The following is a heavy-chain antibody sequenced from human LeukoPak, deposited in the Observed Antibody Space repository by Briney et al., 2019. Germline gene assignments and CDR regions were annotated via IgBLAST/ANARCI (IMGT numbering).Heavy chain of an antibody. CDR2: ISSSGSTI. CDR3: ARAHLWFGELYPTFDY. D-gene: IGHD3-10*01. Sequence: GGSLRLSCAASGFTFSSYEMNWVRQAPGKGLEWVSYISSSGSTIYYADSVKGRFTISRDNAKNSLYLQMNSLRAEDTAVYYCARAHLWFGELYPTFDYWGQGTLVTVSS. V-gene: IGHV3-48*03. J-gene: IGHJ4*02. CDR1: GFTFSSYE.